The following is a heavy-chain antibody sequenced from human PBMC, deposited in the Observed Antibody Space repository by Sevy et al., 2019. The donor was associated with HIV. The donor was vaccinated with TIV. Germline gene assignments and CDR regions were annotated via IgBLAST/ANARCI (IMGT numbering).Heavy chain of an antibody. V-gene: IGHV3-21*01. CDR1: GFTVSSYS. Sequence: GGSLRLSCAASGFTVSSYSMNWVRQAPGKGLEWVSSISSSSSYIYYADSVKGRFTISRDNAKNSLYLQMNSLRAEDTAVYYCARTPLKVTTGLFDYWGQGTLVTVSS. CDR2: ISSSSSYI. D-gene: IGHD4-17*01. CDR3: ARTPLKVTTGLFDY. J-gene: IGHJ4*02.